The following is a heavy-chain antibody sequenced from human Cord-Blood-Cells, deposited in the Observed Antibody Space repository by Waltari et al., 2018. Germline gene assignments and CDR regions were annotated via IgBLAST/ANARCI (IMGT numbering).Heavy chain of an antibody. D-gene: IGHD2-15*01. Sequence: QVQLVQSGAEVKKPGSSVKVSCKASGGTFSSYAISWVRQAPGQGLEWMGGITPIFGTANYARKFQGRVTITADKSTSTAYMELSSRRSGDTAVYYCARRWVVAATHYCDYWGQGTLVTVSS. CDR1: GGTFSSYA. CDR2: ITPIFGTA. V-gene: IGHV1-69*06. J-gene: IGHJ4*02. CDR3: ARRWVVAATHYCDY.